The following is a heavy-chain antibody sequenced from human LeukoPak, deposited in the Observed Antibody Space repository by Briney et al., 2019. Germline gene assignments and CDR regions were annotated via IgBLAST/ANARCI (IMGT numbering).Heavy chain of an antibody. V-gene: IGHV3-74*01. D-gene: IGHD1-26*01. Sequence: SGGSLRLSCAASGFTFNNYCMHWVRQAPGKGPVWVSRINGDGSNTHSADSVKGRFTISRDNAKNTLYLQMNSLRAEDTAVYYCTREPSGTYWYFDLWGRGTLVTVSS. J-gene: IGHJ2*01. CDR3: TREPSGTYWYFDL. CDR2: INGDGSNT. CDR1: GFTFNNYC.